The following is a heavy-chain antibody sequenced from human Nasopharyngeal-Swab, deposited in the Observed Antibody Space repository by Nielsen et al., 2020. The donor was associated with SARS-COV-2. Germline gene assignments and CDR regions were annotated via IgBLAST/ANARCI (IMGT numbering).Heavy chain of an antibody. D-gene: IGHD3-9*01. Sequence: GESLKISCAASGFTFSSYWMSWVRQAPGKGLEWVANIKQDGSEKYYVDSVKGRFTISRDNAKNSLYLQMNSLRAEDTALYYCAKALLPDYDILTGYYLGGYYYGMDVWGQGTTVTVSS. CDR3: AKALLPDYDILTGYYLGGYYYGMDV. J-gene: IGHJ6*02. CDR2: IKQDGSEK. CDR1: GFTFSSYW. V-gene: IGHV3-7*03.